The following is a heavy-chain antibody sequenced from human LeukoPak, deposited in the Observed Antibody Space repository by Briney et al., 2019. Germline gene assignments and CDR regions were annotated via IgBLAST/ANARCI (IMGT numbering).Heavy chain of an antibody. CDR2: IRYDGSNK. CDR3: AKGLGPGIWFGELFDY. D-gene: IGHD3-10*01. V-gene: IGHV3-30*02. Sequence: GGSLRLSCAASGFTFSSYGMHWVRQAPGKGLEWVAVIRYDGSNKYYADSVKGRFTISRDNSKNTLYLQMNSLRAEDTAVYYCAKGLGPGIWFGELFDYWGQGTLVTVSS. CDR1: GFTFSSYG. J-gene: IGHJ4*02.